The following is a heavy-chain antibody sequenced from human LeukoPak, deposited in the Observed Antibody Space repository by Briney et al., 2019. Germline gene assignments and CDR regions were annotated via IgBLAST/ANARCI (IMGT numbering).Heavy chain of an antibody. CDR3: ARLYSGYELFDY. CDR1: GGSISSYY. CDR2: IYYSGST. Sequence: SETLSLTCTVSGGSISSYYWSWIRQPPGKGLEWIGYIYYSGSTNYNPSLKSRVTISVDTSKNQFSLKLSSVTAAVTAVYYCARLYSGYELFDYWGQGTLVTVSS. V-gene: IGHV4-59*01. J-gene: IGHJ4*02. D-gene: IGHD5-12*01.